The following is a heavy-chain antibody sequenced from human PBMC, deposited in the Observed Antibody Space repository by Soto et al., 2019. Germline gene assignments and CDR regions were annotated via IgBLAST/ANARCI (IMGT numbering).Heavy chain of an antibody. CDR1: GGSVSSGSYY. J-gene: IGHJ4*02. V-gene: IGHV4-61*01. Sequence: PSETLSLICTVSGGSVSSGSYYWSWIRQPPGKGLEWIGYIYYSGSTNYNPSLKSRVTISVDTSKNQFSLELSSVTAADTAVYYCASSGSYQISYWGQGTLVTVSS. D-gene: IGHD1-26*01. CDR2: IYYSGST. CDR3: ASSGSYQISY.